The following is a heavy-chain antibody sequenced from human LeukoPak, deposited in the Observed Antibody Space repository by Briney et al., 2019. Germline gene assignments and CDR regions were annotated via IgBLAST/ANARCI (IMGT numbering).Heavy chain of an antibody. D-gene: IGHD6-19*01. J-gene: IGHJ4*02. CDR1: GFAFSVYA. Sequence: PGGSLRLSCAASGFAFSVYAMSWLRQPPGKGLEWVSTINANSGTTSYAASVRGRFTISRDNAKNSLYLQMNSLRAEDTAVYYRARIAVAGIDYWGQGTLVTVSS. CDR2: INANSGTT. V-gene: IGHV3-23*01. CDR3: ARIAVAGIDY.